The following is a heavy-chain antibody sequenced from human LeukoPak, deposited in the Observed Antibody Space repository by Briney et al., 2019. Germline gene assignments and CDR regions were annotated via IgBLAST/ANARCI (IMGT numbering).Heavy chain of an antibody. Sequence: SETLSLTCTVSGGSISTYYWSWIRQPPGKGLEWIGYIYNSGSTNYNPSLKSRVTISVDTSKNQFSLKLSSVTAADTAVYYCARGGDILTGFDAFDIWGQGTMVTVSS. CDR1: GGSISTYY. J-gene: IGHJ3*02. CDR3: ARGGDILTGFDAFDI. CDR2: IYNSGST. D-gene: IGHD3-9*01. V-gene: IGHV4-59*01.